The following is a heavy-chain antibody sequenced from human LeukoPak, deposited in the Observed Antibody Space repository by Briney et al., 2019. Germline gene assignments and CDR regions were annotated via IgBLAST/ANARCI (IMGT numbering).Heavy chain of an antibody. Sequence: ASVKVSCKASGYTFTSYGISWVRQAPGQGLEWMGWISAYNGNTNYAQKHQGRVTITIDTSTSTAYMELRILRSEDGGVYYCARVYDSSGYYYQYYLDYWGQGTLVTVPS. CDR1: GYTFTSYG. CDR3: ARVYDSSGYYYQYYLDY. V-gene: IGHV1-18*01. J-gene: IGHJ4*02. CDR2: ISAYNGNT. D-gene: IGHD3-22*01.